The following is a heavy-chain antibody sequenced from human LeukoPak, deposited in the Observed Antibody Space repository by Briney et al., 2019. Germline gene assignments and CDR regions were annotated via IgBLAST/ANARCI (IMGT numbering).Heavy chain of an antibody. V-gene: IGHV3-23*01. Sequence: GGSLRLSCAASGFTFSSYAMSWVRQAPGKGLEWVSAISGSGGSTYHADSVKGRFTISRDNSKNTLYLQMNSLRVEDTAVYYCANHASDFWSGYDYWGQGTLVTVSS. D-gene: IGHD3-3*01. J-gene: IGHJ4*02. CDR1: GFTFSSYA. CDR3: ANHASDFWSGYDY. CDR2: ISGSGGST.